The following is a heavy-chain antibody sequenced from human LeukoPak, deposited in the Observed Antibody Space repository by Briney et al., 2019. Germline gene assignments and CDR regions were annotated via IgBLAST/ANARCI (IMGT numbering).Heavy chain of an antibody. CDR1: GGSFSGYY. CDR3: ARLRAVTRSSSWLQVRRRFDY. Sequence: SETLSLTCAVYGGSFSGYYWSWIRQPPGKGLEWIGDINHSGSTNYNPSLKSRVTISVDTSKNQFSLKLSSVTAADTAVYYCARLRAVTRSSSWLQVRRRFDYWGQGTLVTVSS. D-gene: IGHD6-13*01. CDR2: INHSGST. J-gene: IGHJ4*02. V-gene: IGHV4-34*01.